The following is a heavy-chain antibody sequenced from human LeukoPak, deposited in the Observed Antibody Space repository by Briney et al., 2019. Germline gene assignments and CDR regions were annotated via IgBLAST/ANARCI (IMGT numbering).Heavy chain of an antibody. D-gene: IGHD3-22*01. CDR1: GFTFSNYP. CDR2: INNNGHST. CDR3: AKEPSESSGYSFEY. Sequence: PGGSLRLSCAASGFTFSNYPMSWVRQAPGKGLEWGSSINNNGHSTYYADSLKGRFTISRDNSQNTLYLQMNSLRAEDTAVYYCAKEPSESSGYSFEYWGQGTLVTVSS. V-gene: IGHV3-23*01. J-gene: IGHJ4*02.